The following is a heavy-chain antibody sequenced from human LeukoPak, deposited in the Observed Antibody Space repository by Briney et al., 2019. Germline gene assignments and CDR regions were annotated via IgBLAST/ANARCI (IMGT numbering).Heavy chain of an antibody. CDR1: GFTFSSYW. Sequence: GSLRLSCAAPGFTFSSYWMHWVRQAPGKGLVWVSRINSDGSSTSYADSVKGRFTISRDNAKNTLYLQMNSLRAEDTAVYYCAELGITMIGGVWGKGTTVTISS. J-gene: IGHJ6*04. V-gene: IGHV3-74*01. CDR2: INSDGSST. CDR3: AELGITMIGGV. D-gene: IGHD3-10*02.